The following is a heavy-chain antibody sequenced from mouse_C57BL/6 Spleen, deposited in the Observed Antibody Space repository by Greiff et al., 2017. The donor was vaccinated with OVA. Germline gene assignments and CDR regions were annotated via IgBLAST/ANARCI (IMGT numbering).Heavy chain of an antibody. J-gene: IGHJ2*01. D-gene: IGHD1-1*01. Sequence: QVQLQQSGAELVKPGASVKISCKASGYAFSSYWMNWVKQRPGKGLAWIGQIYPGDGDTNYNGKFKGKATLTADKSSSTAYMQLSSLTSEDSAVYFCARVYYYGSSHFDYWGQGTTLTVSS. V-gene: IGHV1-80*01. CDR1: GYAFSSYW. CDR2: IYPGDGDT. CDR3: ARVYYYGSSHFDY.